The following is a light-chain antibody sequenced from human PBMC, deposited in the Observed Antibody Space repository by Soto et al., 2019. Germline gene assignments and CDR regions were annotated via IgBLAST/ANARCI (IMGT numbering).Light chain of an antibody. CDR1: SGHSSYA. Sequence: QPVLTQSPSASASLGASVKLTCTLSSGHSSYAIAWHQQQPEKGPRYLMKLSSDGSHSKGDGIPDRVSGSSSGAERYLTISSLQSEDEADDYCQTWDTGARVVFGGGTKLTVL. V-gene: IGLV4-69*01. J-gene: IGLJ2*01. CDR3: QTWDTGARVV. CDR2: LSSDGSH.